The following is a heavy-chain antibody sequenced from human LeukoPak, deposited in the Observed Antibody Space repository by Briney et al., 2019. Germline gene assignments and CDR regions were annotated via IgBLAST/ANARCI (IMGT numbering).Heavy chain of an antibody. J-gene: IGHJ3*01. D-gene: IGHD5-12*01. CDR3: ARRGIYSGYDGAAF. CDR2: INYSGNT. CDR1: GGSIYSSDDY. V-gene: IGHV4-39*01. Sequence: SETLSLTCTVSGGSIYSSDDYWGWLREPPGKRLEWLGSINYSGNTYYNPSLKSRVTITVDMSRNQFSLQLRSVTAADTAVYYCARRGIYSGYDGAAFWGQGTMVTVSS.